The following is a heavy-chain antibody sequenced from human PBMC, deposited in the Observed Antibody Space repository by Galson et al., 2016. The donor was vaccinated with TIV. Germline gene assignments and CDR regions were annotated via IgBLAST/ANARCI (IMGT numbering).Heavy chain of an antibody. CDR1: GFTFNSYG. CDR2: ILYDGSTE. Sequence: SLRLSCAASGFTFNSYGMHWVRQAPGKGLEWVAVILYDGSTEYYADSVKGRLTISRDNSRNTLYLQMNSLRAEDTAGYYCARDPRIYGDYLLAYFDYWGQGTLVTVSS. CDR3: ARDPRIYGDYLLAYFDY. J-gene: IGHJ4*02. V-gene: IGHV3-30*03. D-gene: IGHD4-17*01.